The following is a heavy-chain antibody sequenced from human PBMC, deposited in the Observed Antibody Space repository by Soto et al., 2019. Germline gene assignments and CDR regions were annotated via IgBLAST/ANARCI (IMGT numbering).Heavy chain of an antibody. J-gene: IGHJ4*02. CDR3: AREEYYYGAGAFFDY. D-gene: IGHD3-10*01. CDR1: GGTFSSYT. V-gene: IGHV1-69*04. Sequence: GASVKVSCKASGGTFSSYTISWVRQAPGQGLEWMGRIIPILGIANYAQKFQGRVTITADKSTSTAYMELSSLRSEDTAVYYCAREEYYYGAGAFFDYWGQGTLVPVPS. CDR2: IIPILGIA.